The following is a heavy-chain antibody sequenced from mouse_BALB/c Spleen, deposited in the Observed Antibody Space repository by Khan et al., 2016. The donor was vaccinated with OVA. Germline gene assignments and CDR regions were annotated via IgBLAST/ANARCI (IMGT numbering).Heavy chain of an antibody. CDR1: GYSITSGYA. D-gene: IGHD1-1*01. Sequence: EVQLQESGPGLVKPSQSLSLTCTVTGYSITSGYAWNWIRQFPGNKLEWMGYMSYSGVTSYTPSLKSRISITRDTSKNQFFLQLTSVTTEDTATFYCARGNYYGYYFDYWGQGTTLTVSS. CDR3: ARGNYYGYYFDY. V-gene: IGHV3-2*02. J-gene: IGHJ2*01. CDR2: MSYSGVT.